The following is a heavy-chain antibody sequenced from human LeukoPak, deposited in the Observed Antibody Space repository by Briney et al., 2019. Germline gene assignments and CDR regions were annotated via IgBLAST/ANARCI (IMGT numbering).Heavy chain of an antibody. CDR3: ARLGNNHDYGMDV. CDR2: IYPGDSDT. V-gene: IGHV5-51*01. Sequence: GESLQISCKGSGYSFTSYWIGWVRRLPGKGLEGMGIIYPGDSDTRYSPSFQGQVTISADKSISTAYLQWSSLKASDTAMYYCARLGNNHDYGMDVWGQGTTVTVSS. CDR1: GYSFTSYW. J-gene: IGHJ6*02. D-gene: IGHD1-14*01.